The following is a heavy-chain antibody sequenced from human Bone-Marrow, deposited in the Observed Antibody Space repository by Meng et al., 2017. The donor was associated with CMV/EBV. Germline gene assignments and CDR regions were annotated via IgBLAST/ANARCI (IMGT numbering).Heavy chain of an antibody. J-gene: IGHJ4*02. Sequence: FTNYGINWVRQAPGQGLEWMGWISAYNGHTNYAQKFQDRVTMITDTSTSTAYMELRSLRSDDTAVYYCARFARITMIVVVINPADYWGQGTLVTVSS. D-gene: IGHD3-22*01. V-gene: IGHV1-18*01. CDR3: ARFARITMIVVVINPADY. CDR1: FTNYG. CDR2: ISAYNGHT.